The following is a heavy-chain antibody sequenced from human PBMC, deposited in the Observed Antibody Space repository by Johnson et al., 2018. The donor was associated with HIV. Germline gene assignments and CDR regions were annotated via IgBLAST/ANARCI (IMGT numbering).Heavy chain of an antibody. D-gene: IGHD4-17*01. CDR2: ISYDGSNK. V-gene: IGHV3-30-3*01. CDR3: AREFLYGDYQDAFDV. J-gene: IGHJ3*01. Sequence: QVQLVESGGGVVQPGRSLRLSCAASGFTFSSYAMHWVRQAPGKGLEWVAVISYDGSNKYYADSGKGRFTIHRDNSKNTLYLQMNSLRAEDTAVYYCAREFLYGDYQDAFDVWGQGTMVTVSS. CDR1: GFTFSSYA.